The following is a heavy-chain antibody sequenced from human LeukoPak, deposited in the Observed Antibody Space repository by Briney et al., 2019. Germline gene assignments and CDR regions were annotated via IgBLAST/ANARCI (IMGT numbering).Heavy chain of an antibody. CDR3: AKSGVVAANDY. D-gene: IGHD2-15*01. CDR2: ISGDAGRT. CDR1: GFTFSSYG. J-gene: IGHJ4*02. V-gene: IGHV3-23*01. Sequence: PGGSLRLSCAASGFTFSSYGMNWVRQAPGKGLEWVSGISGDAGRTYYADSVKGRFTIYRDNSKNTLYLQMNSLGAEDTAVYYCAKSGVVAANDYWGQGTLVTVSS.